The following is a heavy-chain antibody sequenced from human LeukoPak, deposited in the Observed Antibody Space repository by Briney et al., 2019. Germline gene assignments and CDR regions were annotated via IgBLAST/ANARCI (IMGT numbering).Heavy chain of an antibody. CDR2: INPSGGST. CDR3: ARGLGTEGYCSGGSCNEDNWFDP. J-gene: IGHJ5*02. D-gene: IGHD2-15*01. V-gene: IGHV1-46*01. Sequence: ASVKVSCKASGYTFTSYYMHWVRQAPGQGLEWMGIINPSGGSTSYAQKCKGRVTMTRDTSTRTVYMELSSLRSEDTAVYYCARGLGTEGYCSGGSCNEDNWFDPWGQGTLVTVSS. CDR1: GYTFTSYY.